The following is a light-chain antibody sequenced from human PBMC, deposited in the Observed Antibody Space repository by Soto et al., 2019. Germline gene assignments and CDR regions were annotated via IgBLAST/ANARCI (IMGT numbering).Light chain of an antibody. V-gene: IGKV3-15*01. J-gene: IGKJ5*01. CDR3: QQYNNWPPIT. CDR2: GAS. CDR1: QTISGN. Sequence: RVMTQSPDTLSVSPGEGVTLSCRTSQTISGNLAWSQQRPGQAPRLLIYGASTRATGISARFSGSGSGAEFTLTISSLQSEDFAVYYCQQYNNWPPITFGQGTRLEI.